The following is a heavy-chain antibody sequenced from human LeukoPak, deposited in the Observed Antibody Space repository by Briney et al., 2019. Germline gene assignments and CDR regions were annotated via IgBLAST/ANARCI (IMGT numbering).Heavy chain of an antibody. V-gene: IGHV4-39*02. CDR2: IYYSGST. CDR1: GGSISSSSYY. CDR3: ARRIAAPGPRYFDY. J-gene: IGHJ4*02. Sequence: SETLSLTCTVSGGSISSSSYYWGWIRQPPGKGLEWIGSIYYSGSTYYNPSLKSRVTMSVDTSKSHFSLKLSSVTAADTAVYYCARRIAAPGPRYFDYWGQGTLVTVSS. D-gene: IGHD6-13*01.